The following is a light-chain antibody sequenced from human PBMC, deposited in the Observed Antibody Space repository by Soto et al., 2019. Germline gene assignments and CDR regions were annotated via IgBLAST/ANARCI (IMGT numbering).Light chain of an antibody. CDR2: EGS. V-gene: IGLV2-23*01. CDR3: CSYAGSITWV. Sequence: QSVLTQPASVSGSPGQSITISCTGTSSDVGGQKLVSWYQQHPGKAPKVLLYEGSERPSGVSDRFSGSKSGNTASLTISGLQAEDEADYYCCSYAGSITWVFGGGTKLTVL. CDR1: SSDVGGQKL. J-gene: IGLJ3*02.